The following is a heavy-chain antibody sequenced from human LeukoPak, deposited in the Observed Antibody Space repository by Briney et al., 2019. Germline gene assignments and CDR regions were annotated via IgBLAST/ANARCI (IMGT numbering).Heavy chain of an antibody. CDR2: INHSGST. CDR3: ARMDRPPLLGGAPPFDH. Sequence: SETLSLTCTVSGGSIRSSYYYWGWIRQPPGKGLEWIGEINHSGSTNYNPSLKSRVTISVDTSKNQFSLKLSSVTAADTAVYYCARMDRPPLLGGAPPFDHWGQGTLVTVSS. V-gene: IGHV4-39*07. J-gene: IGHJ4*02. D-gene: IGHD1-26*01. CDR1: GGSIRSSYYY.